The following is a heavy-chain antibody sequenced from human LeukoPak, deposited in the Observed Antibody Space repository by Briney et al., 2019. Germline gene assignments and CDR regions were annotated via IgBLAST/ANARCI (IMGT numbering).Heavy chain of an antibody. V-gene: IGHV3-30*03. D-gene: IGHD2-2*01. CDR2: ISYDGSNK. J-gene: IGHJ3*02. Sequence: GGSLRLSCAASGFTFSSYGMHWVRQAPGKGLEWVAVISYDGSNKYYADSVKGRFTISRDNSKNTLYLQMNSLRAEDTGVYYCARFLKEYCSSTSCREGAFDIWGQGTMVTVSS. CDR1: GFTFSSYG. CDR3: ARFLKEYCSSTSCREGAFDI.